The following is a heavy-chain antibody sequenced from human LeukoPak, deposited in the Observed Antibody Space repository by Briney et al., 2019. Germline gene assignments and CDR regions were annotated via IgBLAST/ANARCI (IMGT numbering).Heavy chain of an antibody. CDR3: VGTYDILTGYTPYFDY. CDR1: GGSISSYY. D-gene: IGHD3-9*01. J-gene: IGHJ4*02. Sequence: PSETLSLTCTVSGGSISSYYWSWIRQPPGKGLEWIGYMYYSGSTNYNPSLRSRVTILVDTSKNQFSLKLSSVTAADTAVYYCVGTYDILTGYTPYFDYWGQGTLVTVSS. V-gene: IGHV4-59*08. CDR2: MYYSGST.